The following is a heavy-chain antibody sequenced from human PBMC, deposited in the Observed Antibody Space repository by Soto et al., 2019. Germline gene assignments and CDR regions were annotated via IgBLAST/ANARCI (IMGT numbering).Heavy chain of an antibody. J-gene: IGHJ6*03. CDR1: GGTFSSYA. CDR3: ARQGGGGYDFWSGQSYYYYYMDV. Sequence: SVKVSCKASGGTFSSYAISWVRQAPGQGLEWMGGIIPIFGTANYAQKFQGRVTITADESTSTAYMELSGLGSEDTAVYYCARQGGGGYDFWSGQSYYYYYMDVWGKGTTVTSP. D-gene: IGHD3-3*01. V-gene: IGHV1-69*13. CDR2: IIPIFGTA.